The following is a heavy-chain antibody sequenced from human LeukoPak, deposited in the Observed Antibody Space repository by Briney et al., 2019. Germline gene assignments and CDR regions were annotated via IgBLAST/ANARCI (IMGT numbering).Heavy chain of an antibody. V-gene: IGHV3-23*01. J-gene: IGHJ1*01. D-gene: IGHD3-22*01. CDR1: GFTFSSYA. CDR2: ISGSGGST. CDR3: AKGYDSSGYSPPEYFQH. Sequence: GGSLRLSCAASGFTFSSYAMSWVRQAPGKGLEWVSAISGSGGSTYYADSVKGRFTISRDNSKNTLYLQMNSLRAEDTAVYYCAKGYDSSGYSPPEYFQHWGQGTLVTVSS.